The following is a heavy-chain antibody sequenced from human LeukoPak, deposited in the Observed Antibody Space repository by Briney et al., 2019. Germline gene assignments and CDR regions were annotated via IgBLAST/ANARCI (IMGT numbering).Heavy chain of an antibody. CDR2: IKHDGSEK. CDR3: ARDRGLSGYDLCDY. CDR1: TFTFSNYW. D-gene: IGHD5-12*01. J-gene: IGHJ4*02. Sequence: GGSLRLSCAASTFTFSNYWMNWVRQAPGKGLEWVATIKHDGSEKHYVDSVEGRFIISRDNAMNSLYLQMNSLRAEDTAVYYCARDRGLSGYDLCDYWGQGTLVTVSS. V-gene: IGHV3-7*01.